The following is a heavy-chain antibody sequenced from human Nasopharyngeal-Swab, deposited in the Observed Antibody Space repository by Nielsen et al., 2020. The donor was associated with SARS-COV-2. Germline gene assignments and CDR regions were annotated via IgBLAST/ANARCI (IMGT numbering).Heavy chain of an antibody. CDR3: ARGKEYQLLFDAFDI. J-gene: IGHJ3*02. CDR2: INHSGST. V-gene: IGHV4-34*01. D-gene: IGHD2-2*01. CDR1: GGSFSGYY. Sequence: SETLSLTCAVYGGSFSGYYWSWIRQPPGKGLEWIGEINHSGSTNYNPSLKSRVTISVDTSKNQFSLKLSSVTAADTAVYYCARGKEYQLLFDAFDIWCQGTMVTVSS.